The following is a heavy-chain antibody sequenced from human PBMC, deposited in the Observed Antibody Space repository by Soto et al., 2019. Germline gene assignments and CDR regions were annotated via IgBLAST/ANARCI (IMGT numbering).Heavy chain of an antibody. D-gene: IGHD3-22*01. CDR1: GYTFTSYA. CDR3: ARAYVITNPYYGMDV. J-gene: IGHJ6*02. Sequence: QVQLVQSGAEVKKPGASVKVSCKASGYTFTSYAMHWVRQAPGQRLEWMGWINAGNGNTKYSQKFQGRVTITRDTSASTAYMELSSLRSEDTAVYYCARAYVITNPYYGMDVWGQGTTVTVSS. V-gene: IGHV1-3*01. CDR2: INAGNGNT.